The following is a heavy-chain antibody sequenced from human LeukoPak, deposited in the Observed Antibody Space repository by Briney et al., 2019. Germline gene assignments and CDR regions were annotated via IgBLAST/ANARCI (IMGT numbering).Heavy chain of an antibody. J-gene: IGHJ6*02. CDR1: GYTFIGYY. CDR3: ARIVGYYDSSGYYSDYYYGMDV. CDR2: INPNSGGT. V-gene: IGHV1-2*02. Sequence: ASVKVSCKASGYTFIGYYMHWVRQAPGQGLEWMGWINPNSGGTNYAQKFQGRVTMTRDTSISTAYMELRSLRSDDTAVYYCARIVGYYDSSGYYSDYYYGMDVWGQGTTVTVSS. D-gene: IGHD3-22*01.